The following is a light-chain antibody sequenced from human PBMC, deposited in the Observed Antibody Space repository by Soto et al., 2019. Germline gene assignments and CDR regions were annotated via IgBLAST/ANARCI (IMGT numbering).Light chain of an antibody. CDR2: EGS. CDR3: CSYAGSSTFYV. CDR1: SSDVGSYNP. Sequence: SVLTQPASVSGSPGQSLTISCTGTSSDVGSYNPVSWYQQHPGKAPKLMIYEGSKRPSGVSNRFSGSKSGNTASLTISGLQAEDEADYYCCSYAGSSTFYVFGTGTKVTVL. J-gene: IGLJ1*01. V-gene: IGLV2-23*01.